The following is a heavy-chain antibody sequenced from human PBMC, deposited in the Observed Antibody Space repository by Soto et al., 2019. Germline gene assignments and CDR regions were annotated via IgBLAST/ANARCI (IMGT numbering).Heavy chain of an antibody. J-gene: IGHJ3*02. CDR2: INPNSGGT. Sequence: ASVKVSCKASGYTFTGYYMHWVRQAPGQGLEWMGWINPNSGGTNYAQKFQGWVTMTRDTSISTAYMELSRLRSDDTAVYYCARRGKAARHAFDIWGQGTMVTVSS. D-gene: IGHD6-6*01. CDR1: GYTFTGYY. CDR3: ARRGKAARHAFDI. V-gene: IGHV1-2*04.